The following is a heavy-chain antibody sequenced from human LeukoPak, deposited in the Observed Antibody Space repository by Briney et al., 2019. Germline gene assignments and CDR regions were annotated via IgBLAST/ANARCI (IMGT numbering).Heavy chain of an antibody. CDR1: GFTFSSYW. Sequence: GGSLRLSCAASGFTFSSYWMSWVRQAPGKGLEWVANIKQDGSEKYYVDSVKGRFTISRDNAKNSLYLQMNSLRAEDTAVYYCARDRYSSTYLGTYDYWGQGTLVTVSA. D-gene: IGHD6-13*01. CDR3: ARDRYSSTYLGTYDY. J-gene: IGHJ4*02. V-gene: IGHV3-7*01. CDR2: IKQDGSEK.